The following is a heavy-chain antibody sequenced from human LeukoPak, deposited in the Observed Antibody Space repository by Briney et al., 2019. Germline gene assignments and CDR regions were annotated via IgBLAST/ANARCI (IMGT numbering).Heavy chain of an antibody. CDR3: ARQRSSSSFYRYYYTDV. CDR1: GGSISSSSYY. D-gene: IGHD6-6*01. J-gene: IGHJ6*03. V-gene: IGHV4-39*01. CDR2: IYYSGST. Sequence: SETLSLTCTVSGGSISSSSYYWDWIRQPPGKGLEWIGSIYYSGSTYYNPSLKSRVTISIDTSKNQFSLKLSSVTAADTAVYYCARQRSSSSFYRYYYTDVWGKGTTVTVSS.